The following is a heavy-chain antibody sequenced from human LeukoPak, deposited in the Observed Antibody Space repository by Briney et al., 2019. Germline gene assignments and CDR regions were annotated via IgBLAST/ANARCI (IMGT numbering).Heavy chain of an antibody. CDR1: GYTFTSYY. Sequence: GASVKVSCKASGYTFTSYYIHWVRHAPGQGLEWMGIINASGGNTNYAQKFQGRVTMTRDTSTSTVYMELSSLRSEDTAVYYCARGIRYFDWLLPYQYYYMDVWGKGTTATVSS. CDR3: ARGIRYFDWLLPYQYYYMDV. V-gene: IGHV1-46*01. J-gene: IGHJ6*03. CDR2: INASGGNT. D-gene: IGHD3-9*01.